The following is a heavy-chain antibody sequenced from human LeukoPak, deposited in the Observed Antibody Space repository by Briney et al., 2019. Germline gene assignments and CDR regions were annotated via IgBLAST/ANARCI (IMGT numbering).Heavy chain of an antibody. Sequence: SVKVSCKASGGTFSSYAISWVRQAPGQGLEWMGGIIPIFGTANYAQKFQGRVTITADESTSTAYMELSSLRSEDTAVHYCARDRSLRELWLRNWLDPWGQGTLVTVSS. D-gene: IGHD5-18*01. CDR2: IIPIFGTA. V-gene: IGHV1-69*13. J-gene: IGHJ5*02. CDR3: ARDRSLRELWLRNWLDP. CDR1: GGTFSSYA.